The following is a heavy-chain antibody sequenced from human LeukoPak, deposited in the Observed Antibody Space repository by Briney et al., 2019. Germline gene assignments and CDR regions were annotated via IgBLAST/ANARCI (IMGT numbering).Heavy chain of an antibody. V-gene: IGHV1-2*02. Sequence: ASVKVSCKASGYTFTGYNMRWMRQAPGQGLEWMGWINPNSGVTNYAQKFQGRVTMTRDTSITTAYMELSRLRSDDTAVYYCARGGVYGNWFDPWGQGTLVTVSS. CDR2: INPNSGVT. D-gene: IGHD2-8*01. CDR3: ARGGVYGNWFDP. J-gene: IGHJ5*02. CDR1: GYTFTGYN.